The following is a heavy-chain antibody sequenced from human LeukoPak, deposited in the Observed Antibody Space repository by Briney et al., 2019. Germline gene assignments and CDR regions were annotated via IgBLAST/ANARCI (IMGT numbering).Heavy chain of an antibody. CDR1: GGSINSYNYY. V-gene: IGHV4-39*01. CDR3: ASRLMIAVAGSGRSDYFDY. CDR2: FYSGGNT. Sequence: SETLSLTCTVSGGSINSYNYYWAWIRQPPEKGLEWIGSFYSGGNTYYCPSLKSRVTISGDASKSQFSLKLSSVTAADTAVYYCASRLMIAVAGSGRSDYFDYWGQGILVTVSS. D-gene: IGHD6-19*01. J-gene: IGHJ4*02.